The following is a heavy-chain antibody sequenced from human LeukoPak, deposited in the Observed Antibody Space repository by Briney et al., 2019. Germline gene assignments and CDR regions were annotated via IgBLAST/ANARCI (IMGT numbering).Heavy chain of an antibody. D-gene: IGHD2-15*01. CDR1: GGSISSSSYY. Sequence: SETLSLTCTVSGGSISSSSYYWGWLRQPPGKGLEWIGSIYYSGSTYYNPSLKSRVTISVDTSKNQFSLKLSSVTAADTAVYYCASGVVVVAATRIDAFDIWGQGTMVTVSS. V-gene: IGHV4-39*01. CDR2: IYYSGST. J-gene: IGHJ3*02. CDR3: ASGVVVVAATRIDAFDI.